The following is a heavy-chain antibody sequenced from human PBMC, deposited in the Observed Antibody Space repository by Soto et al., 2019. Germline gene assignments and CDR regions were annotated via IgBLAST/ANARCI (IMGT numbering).Heavy chain of an antibody. V-gene: IGHV3-53*04. CDR3: ARGISPLFAY. CDR1: GFTVSSNY. D-gene: IGHD3-3*02. Sequence: GGSLRLSCAASGFTVSSNYMTWVRQAPGKGLEWVSVIYTGGSTYYADSVKGRFTISRHNSKNTLYLQMDSLRAEDTAVYYCARGISPLFAYWGQGILVTVSS. CDR2: IYTGGST. J-gene: IGHJ4*02.